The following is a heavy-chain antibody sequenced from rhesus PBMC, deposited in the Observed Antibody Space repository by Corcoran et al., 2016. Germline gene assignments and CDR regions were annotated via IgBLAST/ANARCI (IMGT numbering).Heavy chain of an antibody. D-gene: IGHD3-34*01. CDR3: ARPDWGDFDY. V-gene: IGHV4-122*02. Sequence: QVQLQESGPGVVKPSETLSLTCAVSGYSISSGYGWAWFRRSPGKGLEWISYISYTGTTTYNPSLKSRVTVSRDTSRNQFSLKLTSVTAADTAVYYCARPDWGDFDYWGQGVLITVSS. CDR2: ISYTGTT. CDR1: GYSISSGYG. J-gene: IGHJ4*01.